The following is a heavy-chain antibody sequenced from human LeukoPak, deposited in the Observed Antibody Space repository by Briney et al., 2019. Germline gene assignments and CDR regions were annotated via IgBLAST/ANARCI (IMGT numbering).Heavy chain of an antibody. CDR1: GVSISSYY. V-gene: IGHV4-59*08. Sequence: SETLSLTCTVSGVSISSYYWSWIRQPPGKGLEWIGYVYYSGSTNYNPSLKSRVTISVDTSKNQFSLKLSSVTAADTAVYYCARLVSSLDAFDIWGQGTMVTVSS. CDR2: VYYSGST. D-gene: IGHD6-13*01. CDR3: ARLVSSLDAFDI. J-gene: IGHJ3*02.